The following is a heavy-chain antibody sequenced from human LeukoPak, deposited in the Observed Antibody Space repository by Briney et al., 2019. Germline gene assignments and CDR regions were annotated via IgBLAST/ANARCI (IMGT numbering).Heavy chain of an antibody. CDR3: AGYSSGWMMFDY. J-gene: IGHJ4*02. CDR2: IGSSGSTI. CDR1: GFPFSSYW. Sequence: GGSLILSCAASGFPFSSYWMSWVRQAPGKGLEWVSYIGSSGSTIYYADSVKGRFTISRDNAKNSLYLQMNSLRAEDTAVYYCAGYSSGWMMFDYWGQGTLVTVSS. V-gene: IGHV3-48*04. D-gene: IGHD6-19*01.